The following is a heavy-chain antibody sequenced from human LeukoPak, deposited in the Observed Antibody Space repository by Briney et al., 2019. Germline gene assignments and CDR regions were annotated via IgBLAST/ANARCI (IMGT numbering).Heavy chain of an antibody. J-gene: IGHJ3*02. CDR1: GDSISLDY. D-gene: IGHD1-1*01. Sequence: SETLSLTCTVSGDSISLDYWSWIRQPPGKGLEWIGYIYYSGSTNYNPSLKSRVTISLDTSKNQFSLKLSSVTAADTAVYYCARDRRNSDAFDIWGQGTMVTVSS. CDR3: ARDRRNSDAFDI. CDR2: IYYSGST. V-gene: IGHV4-59*01.